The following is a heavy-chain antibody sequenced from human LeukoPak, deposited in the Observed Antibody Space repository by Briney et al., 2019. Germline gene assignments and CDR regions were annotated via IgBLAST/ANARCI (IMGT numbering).Heavy chain of an antibody. Sequence: GASVKVSCKASGYTFTSYDINWVRQTTGQGLEWMGWMNPNSGNTGYAQKFQGRVTMTRNTSISTAYMELSSLRSEDTAVYYCARGQSQKTYYDFWSGYPNWFDPWGQGTLVTVSS. V-gene: IGHV1-8*01. CDR2: MNPNSGNT. J-gene: IGHJ5*02. CDR3: ARGQSQKTYYDFWSGYPNWFDP. CDR1: GYTFTSYD. D-gene: IGHD3-3*01.